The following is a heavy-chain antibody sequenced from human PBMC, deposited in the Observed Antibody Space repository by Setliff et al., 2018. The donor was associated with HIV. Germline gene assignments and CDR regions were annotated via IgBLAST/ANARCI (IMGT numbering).Heavy chain of an antibody. CDR1: GYSVSSGYY. CDR2: IFHTGST. CDR3: ARDLAY. Sequence: SETLSLTCAVSGYSVSSGYYWGWIRQPPGKGLEWIGSIFHTGSTYYNPSLKSRVTISVDTSKNQFSLRLTSVTAADTAVYYCARDLAYWGQGTLVTVSS. V-gene: IGHV4-38-2*02. J-gene: IGHJ4*02.